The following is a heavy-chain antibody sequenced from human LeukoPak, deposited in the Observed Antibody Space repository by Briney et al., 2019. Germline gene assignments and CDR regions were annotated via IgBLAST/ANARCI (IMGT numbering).Heavy chain of an antibody. Sequence: SETLSLTCTVSGGSISSSSYYWGWIRQPPGKGLEWIGSIYYSGSTYYNPSLKSRVTISVDTSKNQFSLKLSSVTAADTAMYYCARLYYYGSGSYGDYWGQGTLVTVSS. J-gene: IGHJ4*02. CDR1: GGSISSSSYY. D-gene: IGHD3-10*01. CDR3: ARLYYYGSGSYGDY. V-gene: IGHV4-39*01. CDR2: IYYSGST.